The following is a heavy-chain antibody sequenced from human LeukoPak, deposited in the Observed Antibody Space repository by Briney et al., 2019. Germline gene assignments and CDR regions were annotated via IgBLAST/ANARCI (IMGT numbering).Heavy chain of an antibody. CDR2: IYYSGST. V-gene: IGHV4-59*01. CDR3: ARDLGFGPMVRGVISP. CDR1: GGSISSYY. J-gene: IGHJ5*02. Sequence: SETLSLTCTVSGGSISSYYWSWIRQPPRKGLEWTGYIYYSGSTNYNPSLKSRVTISVDTSKNQFSLRLGSVTAADTAVYYCARDLGFGPMVRGVISPWGQGTLVTVSS. D-gene: IGHD3-10*01.